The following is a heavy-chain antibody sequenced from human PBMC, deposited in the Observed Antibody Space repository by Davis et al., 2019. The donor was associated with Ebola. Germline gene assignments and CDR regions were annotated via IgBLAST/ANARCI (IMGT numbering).Heavy chain of an antibody. D-gene: IGHD1-26*01. CDR2: INRDGSTT. CDR1: GFTFSAYS. V-gene: IGHV3-74*03. J-gene: IGHJ6*04. Sequence: GESLKISCAVSGFTFSAYSMNWVRQAPGKGLVWVSCINRDGSTTTYADSVKGRFTISRDNSKNTLSLQMNSLRAEDTAVYYCARYLQSMGYYYYGMDVWGKGTTVTVSS. CDR3: ARYLQSMGYYYYGMDV.